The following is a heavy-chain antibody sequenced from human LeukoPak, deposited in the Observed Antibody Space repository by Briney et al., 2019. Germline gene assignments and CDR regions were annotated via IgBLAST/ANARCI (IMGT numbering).Heavy chain of an antibody. Sequence: GGSLRLSCAASGFTFSSYAMSWVRQAPGRGLEWVPAISGSGGSTYYADSVKGRFTISRDNSKNTLYLQMNSLRAEDTAVYYCAKISFGGLRLGELSPYYFDYWGQGTLVTVSS. CDR1: GFTFSSYA. CDR2: ISGSGGST. CDR3: AKISFGGLRLGELSPYYFDY. D-gene: IGHD3-16*02. J-gene: IGHJ4*02. V-gene: IGHV3-23*01.